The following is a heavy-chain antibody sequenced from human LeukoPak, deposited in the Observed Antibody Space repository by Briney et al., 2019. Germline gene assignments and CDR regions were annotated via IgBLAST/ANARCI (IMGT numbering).Heavy chain of an antibody. V-gene: IGHV1-2*02. Sequence: ASVKVSCKASGYTFTGYYMHWVRQAPGQGLEWMGWINPNSGGTNYAQKFQGRVTMTRDTSISTAYMELSRLRSDDTAVYYCAREISITMIVVVNYFDYWGQGTPVTVSS. CDR2: INPNSGGT. D-gene: IGHD3-22*01. J-gene: IGHJ4*02. CDR1: GYTFTGYY. CDR3: AREISITMIVVVNYFDY.